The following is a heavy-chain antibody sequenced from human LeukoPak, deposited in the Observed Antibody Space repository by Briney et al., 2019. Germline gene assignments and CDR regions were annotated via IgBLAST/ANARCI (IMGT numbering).Heavy chain of an antibody. Sequence: GASVKVSCKASGYTFTGYYMHWVRQAPGQGLEWMGWINPNSGGTNYAQKFQGRVTMTRDTSISTAYMELSRLRSDDTAVYYCARDPYSSGWYNWFDPWGQGTLATVSS. D-gene: IGHD6-19*01. CDR3: ARDPYSSGWYNWFDP. J-gene: IGHJ5*02. V-gene: IGHV1-2*02. CDR2: INPNSGGT. CDR1: GYTFTGYY.